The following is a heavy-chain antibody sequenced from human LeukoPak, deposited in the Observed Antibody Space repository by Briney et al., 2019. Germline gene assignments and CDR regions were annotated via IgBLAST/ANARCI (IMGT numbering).Heavy chain of an antibody. D-gene: IGHD2-8*01. CDR2: INPNSGGT. V-gene: IGHV1-2*02. Sequence: ASVKVSCKASGYTFTGYYMHWVRQAPGQGLEWMGWINPNSGGTNYAQKFQGRVTMTRDTSTSTAYMELSRLRSDDTAVYYCARDLPRTNGVRWFDPWGQGTLVTVSS. CDR3: ARDLPRTNGVRWFDP. CDR1: GYTFTGYY. J-gene: IGHJ5*02.